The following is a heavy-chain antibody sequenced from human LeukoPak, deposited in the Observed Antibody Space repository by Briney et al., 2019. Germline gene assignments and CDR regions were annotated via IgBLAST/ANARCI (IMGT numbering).Heavy chain of an antibody. CDR2: IYHSGST. D-gene: IGHD3-9*01. J-gene: IGHJ4*02. Sequence: PSETLSLTCAVSGGSISSGGYSWSWIRQPPGKGLEWIGYIYHSGSTYYNPSLKSRVTISVDTSKNQFSLKLSSVTAADTAVYYCARTPYHDILTGYYKEMAFDYWGQGTLVTVSS. CDR3: ARTPYHDILTGYYKEMAFDY. V-gene: IGHV4-30-2*05. CDR1: GGSISSGGYS.